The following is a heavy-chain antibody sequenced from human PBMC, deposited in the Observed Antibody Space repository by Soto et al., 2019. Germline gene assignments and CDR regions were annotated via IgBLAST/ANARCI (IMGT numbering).Heavy chain of an antibody. Sequence: SETLSLTCTVSGGSVSSGSYYWSWIRQPPGKGLEWIGYIYYSGSTNYNPSLKSRVTISVDTSKNQFSLKLSSVTAADTAVYYCARGLDYYDSSGYYYMLEQAFDIWGQGSMVTVSS. D-gene: IGHD3-22*01. CDR3: ARGLDYYDSSGYYYMLEQAFDI. J-gene: IGHJ3*02. CDR1: GGSVSSGSYY. V-gene: IGHV4-61*01. CDR2: IYYSGST.